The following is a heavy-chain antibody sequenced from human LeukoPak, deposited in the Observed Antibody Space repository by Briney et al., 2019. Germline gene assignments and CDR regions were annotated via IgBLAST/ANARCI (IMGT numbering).Heavy chain of an antibody. D-gene: IGHD5-12*01. CDR3: ARAQYGGYPYFDY. J-gene: IGHJ4*02. Sequence: GGSLRLSCAASGFTFSDYSMSWIRQAPGKGLERVTYISSSGSTIYYADSVKGRFTISRDNAKNSLYLQMNSLRAEDTAVYYCARAQYGGYPYFDYWGQGTLVTVSS. CDR2: ISSSGSTI. V-gene: IGHV3-11*01. CDR1: GFTFSDYS.